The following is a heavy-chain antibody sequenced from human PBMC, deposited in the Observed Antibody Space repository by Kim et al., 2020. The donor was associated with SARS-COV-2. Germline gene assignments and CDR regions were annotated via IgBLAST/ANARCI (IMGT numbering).Heavy chain of an antibody. CDR2: ISWNSGSI. Sequence: GGSLRLSCAASGFTFGDYAMHWVRQAPGKGLEWVSGISWNSGSIGYADSVKGRFTISRDNAKNSLYLQMNSLRAEDTALYYCAKLAGTTYDAFDIWGQGTMVTVSS. CDR1: GFTFGDYA. V-gene: IGHV3-9*01. CDR3: AKLAGTTYDAFDI. D-gene: IGHD1-1*01. J-gene: IGHJ3*02.